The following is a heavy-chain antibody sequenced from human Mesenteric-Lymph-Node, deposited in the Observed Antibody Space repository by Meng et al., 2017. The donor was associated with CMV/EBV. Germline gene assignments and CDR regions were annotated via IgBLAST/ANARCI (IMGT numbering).Heavy chain of an antibody. J-gene: IGHJ4*02. V-gene: IGHV3-30*02. CDR2: IRYDGSNK. CDR3: ARVRSIMIANSFDY. Sequence: GGSLRLSCAASGFIFSTYVMHWVRQAPGEGLEWVAFIRYDGSNKYYADSVKGRFTISRDNSKNTLYLQMNSLRAEDTAVYYCARVRSIMIANSFDYWGQGTQVTVSS. CDR1: GFIFSTYV. D-gene: IGHD3-16*01.